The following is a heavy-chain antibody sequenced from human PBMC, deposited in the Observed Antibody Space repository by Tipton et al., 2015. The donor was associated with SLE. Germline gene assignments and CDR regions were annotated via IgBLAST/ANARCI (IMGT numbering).Heavy chain of an antibody. V-gene: IGHV3-23*01. CDR1: GFTFSSFV. CDR2: LTDSSHSS. CDR3: ARRNSESGAFDM. D-gene: IGHD3-10*01. Sequence: SLRLSCAASGFTFSSFVMSWVRQAPGKGLEWVSALTDSSHSSYYVDSVKGRFTISSDNSKNTLYLQMNSLRAEDTAVYYCARRNSESGAFDMWGQGTLVTVSS. J-gene: IGHJ3*02.